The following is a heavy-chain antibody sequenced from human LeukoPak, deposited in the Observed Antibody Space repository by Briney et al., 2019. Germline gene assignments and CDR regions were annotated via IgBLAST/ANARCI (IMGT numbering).Heavy chain of an antibody. J-gene: IGHJ3*02. CDR3: AKEMGPYSSGWGAFDI. D-gene: IGHD6-19*01. V-gene: IGHV3-30*18. CDR1: GLTFSSYG. Sequence: GGPLRLSCAASGLTFSSYGMHWVGRAPAKGLEGGAVISYDGSNKYYADSVKGRFTISRDNSKNTLYLQMNSLRAEDTAVYYCAKEMGPYSSGWGAFDIWGQGTMVTVSS. CDR2: ISYDGSNK.